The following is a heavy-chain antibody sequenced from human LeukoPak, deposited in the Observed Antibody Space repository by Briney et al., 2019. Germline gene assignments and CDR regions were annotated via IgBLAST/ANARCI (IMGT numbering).Heavy chain of an antibody. Sequence: GGSLRLSCAASGFTFSSYAMSWARQAPGKGLEWVSAISGSGGSTYYADSVKGRFTISRDNSKNTLYLQMNSLRAEDTAVYYCAEGRIAVAGRYDYWGQGTLVTVSS. V-gene: IGHV3-23*01. CDR2: ISGSGGST. CDR1: GFTFSSYA. D-gene: IGHD6-19*01. CDR3: AEGRIAVAGRYDY. J-gene: IGHJ4*02.